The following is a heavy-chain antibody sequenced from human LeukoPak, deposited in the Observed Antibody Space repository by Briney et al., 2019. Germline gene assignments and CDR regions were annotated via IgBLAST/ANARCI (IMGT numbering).Heavy chain of an antibody. CDR1: GFIFTDYW. D-gene: IGHD4/OR15-4a*01. J-gene: IGHJ4*02. Sequence: PGGSLRLSCEASGFIFTDYWMTWARQAPGKGLEWVANTNKDGSEKWYVDSVKGRFTISRDTSKNTLYLQMNSLRAEDTALYFCAKKAQYDGHYPLDYWGQGTLVTVSA. V-gene: IGHV3-7*03. CDR2: TNKDGSEK. CDR3: AKKAQYDGHYPLDY.